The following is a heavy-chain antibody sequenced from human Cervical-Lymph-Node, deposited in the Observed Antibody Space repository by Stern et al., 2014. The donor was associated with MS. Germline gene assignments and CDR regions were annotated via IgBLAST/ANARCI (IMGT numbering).Heavy chain of an antibody. V-gene: IGHV1-46*01. CDR1: GYTFTSYY. J-gene: IGHJ4*02. Sequence: MQLVESGAEVKKPGASVKVSCKASGYTFTSYYMHWGRQAPGQGLEWMGIIHPNDGSASYAQKFQDRVTMTRDTSTSTLYMELSSLSSEDTAVYYCAGGYTFDYWGQGTLVTVSS. CDR2: IHPNDGSA. D-gene: IGHD5-18*01. CDR3: AGGYTFDY.